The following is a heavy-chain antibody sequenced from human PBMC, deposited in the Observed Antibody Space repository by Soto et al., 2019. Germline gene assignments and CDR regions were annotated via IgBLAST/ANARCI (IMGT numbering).Heavy chain of an antibody. CDR1: GGSIASVPYS. Sequence: QLQLQETGSGLVKPSQTLSLTCAVSGGSIASVPYSWSWIRQPPGKGLEWIGYVYHTGTTFYNPSLNSRVTISVDRSKNQFSLKLASVTAADTAVYYCARAGGNFWSGYPFFDYWGQGALVTVSS. CDR2: VYHTGTT. J-gene: IGHJ4*02. CDR3: ARAGGNFWSGYPFFDY. V-gene: IGHV4-30-2*01. D-gene: IGHD3-3*01.